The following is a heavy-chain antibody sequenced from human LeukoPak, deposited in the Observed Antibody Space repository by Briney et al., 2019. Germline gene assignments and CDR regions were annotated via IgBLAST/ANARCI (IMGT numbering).Heavy chain of an antibody. CDR1: GYTFTNYA. CDR2: ISAYNGNT. CDR3: ARGPYCSSTTCSRGTFDI. J-gene: IGHJ3*02. D-gene: IGHD2-2*01. Sequence: ASVKVSCKASGYTFTNYAISWVRQAPGQGLEWMGWISAYNGNTNYAQNFQGRITMTTDTSTSTAYMELRSLRSDDTAVYYCARGPYCSSTTCSRGTFDIWGQGTLVTVSS. V-gene: IGHV1-18*01.